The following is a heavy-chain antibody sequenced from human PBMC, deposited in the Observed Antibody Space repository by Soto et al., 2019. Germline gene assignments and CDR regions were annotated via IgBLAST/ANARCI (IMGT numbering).Heavy chain of an antibody. D-gene: IGHD3-3*02. V-gene: IGHV5-51*01. Sequence: GESLKISCKGSGYSFTSYWIGWVRQMPGKGLEWMGIIYPGDSDTRYSPSFQGQVTISADKSISTAYLQWSSLKASDTAMYFCARDPTAFRHTGYFDYWGQGTLVTVSS. J-gene: IGHJ4*02. CDR2: IYPGDSDT. CDR3: ARDPTAFRHTGYFDY. CDR1: GYSFTSYW.